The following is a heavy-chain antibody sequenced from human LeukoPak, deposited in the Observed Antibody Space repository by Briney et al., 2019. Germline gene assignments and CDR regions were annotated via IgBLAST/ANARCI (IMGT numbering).Heavy chain of an antibody. D-gene: IGHD3-22*01. J-gene: IGHJ5*02. CDR1: GYTFTIYG. CDR2: ISAYNGNT. Sequence: ASVMVSCKASGYTFTIYGISWVRQAPGQGLEWMGWISAYNGNTNYAQKLQGRVTMTTDTSTSTAYMELRSLRPDDTAVYYCARDTYYYDSSGYSGWFDPWGQGTLVTVSS. V-gene: IGHV1-18*01. CDR3: ARDTYYYDSSGYSGWFDP.